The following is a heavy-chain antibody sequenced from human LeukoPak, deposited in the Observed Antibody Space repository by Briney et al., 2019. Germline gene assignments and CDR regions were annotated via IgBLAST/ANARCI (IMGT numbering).Heavy chain of an antibody. J-gene: IGHJ6*04. V-gene: IGHV4-4*07. Sequence: PSETLSLTCTVSGASINKDYWAWIRQPAGKGLEWIGRIHPSGITHQNPSLRGRVTMSIDASKNQFSLNLSSVTAADTAVYYCVRDEYRDVWGKGTTVTVSS. CDR1: GASINKDY. D-gene: IGHD2/OR15-2a*01. CDR2: IHPSGIT. CDR3: VRDEYRDV.